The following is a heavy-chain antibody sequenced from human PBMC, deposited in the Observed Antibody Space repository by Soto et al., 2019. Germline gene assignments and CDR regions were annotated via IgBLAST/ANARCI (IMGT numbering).Heavy chain of an antibody. J-gene: IGHJ2*01. Sequence: ASVKVSCKASGYTFTGYYMHWVRQAPGQGLEWMGWINPNSGGTNYAQKFQGWVTMTRDTSISTAYMELSRLRSDDTAVYYCARDGDRGWDDSSGSWCFDLWGRGTLVTVSS. V-gene: IGHV1-2*04. CDR3: ARDGDRGWDDSSGSWCFDL. CDR1: GYTFTGYY. D-gene: IGHD3-22*01. CDR2: INPNSGGT.